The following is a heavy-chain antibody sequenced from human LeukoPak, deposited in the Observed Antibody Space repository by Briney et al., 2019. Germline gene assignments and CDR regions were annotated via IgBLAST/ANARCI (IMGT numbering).Heavy chain of an antibody. D-gene: IGHD3-16*01. CDR2: ITRDGSST. V-gene: IGHV3-74*01. CDR3: ARDPGYESWSPFWGGMDV. CDR1: GVTVSTSY. J-gene: IGHJ6*04. Sequence: GGSLRLSCAASGVTVSTSYMSWVRQAPGKGLVWVSRITRDGSSTTYADSVKGRFTTSRDNAKNTLYLQMDSLRDDDTAVYYCARDPGYESWSPFWGGMDVWGNGTTVIVSS.